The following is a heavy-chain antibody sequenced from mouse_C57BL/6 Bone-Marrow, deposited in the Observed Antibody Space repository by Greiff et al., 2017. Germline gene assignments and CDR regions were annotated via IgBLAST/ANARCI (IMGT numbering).Heavy chain of an antibody. J-gene: IGHJ4*01. V-gene: IGHV5-12*01. CDR1: GFTFSDYY. D-gene: IGHD1-1*01. CDR3: ARQGVIYYSVRAMDY. CDR2: ISNGGGST. Sequence: EVKLQESGGGLVQPGGSLKLSCAASGFTFSDYYMYWVRQTPEKRLEWVAYISNGGGSTYYPDTVKGRFTISRDNAKNTLYLQMSRLKSEDTAMYYCARQGVIYYSVRAMDYWGQGTSVTVSS.